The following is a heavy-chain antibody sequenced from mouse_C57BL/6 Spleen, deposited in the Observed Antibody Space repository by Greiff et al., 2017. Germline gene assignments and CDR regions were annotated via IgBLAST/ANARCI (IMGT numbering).Heavy chain of an antibody. CDR1: GYTFTSYW. CDR3: ARRAITTVPHYYAMDY. D-gene: IGHD1-1*01. CDR2: IDPSDSET. V-gene: IGHV1-52*01. Sequence: QVQLQQPGAELVRPGSSVKLSCKASGYTFTSYWMHWVKQRPIQGLEWIGNIDPSDSETHYNQKFKDKATLTVDKSSSTAYMQLSSLTSEDSAVYYCARRAITTVPHYYAMDYWGQGTSVTVSS. J-gene: IGHJ4*01.